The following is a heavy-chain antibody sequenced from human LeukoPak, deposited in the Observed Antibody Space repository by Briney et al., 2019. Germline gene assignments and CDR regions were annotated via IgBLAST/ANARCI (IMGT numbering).Heavy chain of an antibody. Sequence: GGSLRLSCAASGNHWMHWVRQAPGKGLLWVSHINSDGSWTSYADSVKGRFTISKDNAKNTVYLQVNNLRAEDTAVYYCVSFYETDWGRGTLVTVSS. CDR3: VSFYETD. CDR1: GNHW. J-gene: IGHJ4*02. D-gene: IGHD2/OR15-2a*01. V-gene: IGHV3-74*01. CDR2: INSDGSWT.